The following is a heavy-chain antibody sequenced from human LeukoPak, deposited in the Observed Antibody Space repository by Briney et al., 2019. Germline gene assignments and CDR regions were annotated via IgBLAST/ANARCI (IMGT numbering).Heavy chain of an antibody. Sequence: TGGSLRLSCAASGFTFSSYAMSWVRQAPGKGLEWVSTVTNSGGSTYYADSVKGRFTISRDNSKNTLHLQMNSLRAEDTAVYYCAKTPRYCSSTSCYDYWGQGTLVTVSS. D-gene: IGHD2-2*01. CDR2: VTNSGGST. J-gene: IGHJ4*02. CDR1: GFTFSSYA. V-gene: IGHV3-23*01. CDR3: AKTPRYCSSTSCYDY.